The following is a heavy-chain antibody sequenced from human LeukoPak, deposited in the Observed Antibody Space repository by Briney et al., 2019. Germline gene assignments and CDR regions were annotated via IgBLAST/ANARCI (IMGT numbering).Heavy chain of an antibody. CDR1: GYTFTGNY. V-gene: IGHV1-2*07. CDR2: INPNSGGT. J-gene: IGHJ6*03. D-gene: IGHD1-26*01. Sequence: GASVKVSCKASGYTFTGNYIHWVRQAPGQGLEWVGWINPNSGGTNNAHKFEGRVTMTRDTSISTVYMELSSLKSDDTAVYYCARDSQREPHYYYYMDVWGKGTMVTVSS. CDR3: ARDSQREPHYYYYMDV.